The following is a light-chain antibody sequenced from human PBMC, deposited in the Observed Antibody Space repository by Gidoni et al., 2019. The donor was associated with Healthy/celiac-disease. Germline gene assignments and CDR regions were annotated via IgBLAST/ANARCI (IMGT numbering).Light chain of an antibody. CDR1: SSNIGSNT. J-gene: IGLJ3*02. CDR2: SNK. V-gene: IGLV1-44*01. Sequence: QSVLTQPPSASGTPGQRVTISCSGSSSNIGSNTVNWYQQLPGTAPKLLIYSNKQRPSGVPDRFSGSKSGTSASLAISGLQSEDEADYYCAAWVFGGGTKLTVL. CDR3: AAWV.